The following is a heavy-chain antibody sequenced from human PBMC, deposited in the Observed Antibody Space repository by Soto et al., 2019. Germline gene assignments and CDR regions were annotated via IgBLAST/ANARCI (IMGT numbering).Heavy chain of an antibody. Sequence: GASVKVSCKASGYTFTSYYMHWVRKAPGQGLEWMGIINPSGGSTSYAQKFQGRVTMTRDTSTSTVYMELSSLRSEDTAVYYCAREATHSGSSYYFDYWGQGTLVTVSS. J-gene: IGHJ4*02. V-gene: IGHV1-46*01. CDR3: AREATHSGSSYYFDY. D-gene: IGHD1-26*01. CDR1: GYTFTSYY. CDR2: INPSGGST.